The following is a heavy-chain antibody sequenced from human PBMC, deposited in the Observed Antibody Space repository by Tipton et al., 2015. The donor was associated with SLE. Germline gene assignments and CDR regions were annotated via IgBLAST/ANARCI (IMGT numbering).Heavy chain of an antibody. CDR3: ASSSRWYPFDY. D-gene: IGHD6-13*01. V-gene: IGHV4-59*01. CDR2: IYYSGST. Sequence: TLSLTCAVYGGSFSGYYWSWIRQPPGKGLEWIGYIYYSGSTNYNPSLKSRVTISVDTSKNQFSLKLSSVTAADTAVYYCASSSRWYPFDYWGQGTLVTVSS. CDR1: GGSFSGYY. J-gene: IGHJ4*02.